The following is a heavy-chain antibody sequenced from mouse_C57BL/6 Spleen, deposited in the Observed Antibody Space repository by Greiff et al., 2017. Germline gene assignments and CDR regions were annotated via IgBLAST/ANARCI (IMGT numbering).Heavy chain of an antibody. Sequence: VQLQQPGAELVRPGSSVKLSCKASGYTFTSYWLDWVKQRPGQGLEWIGNIYPSDSETHYNQKFKDKATLTVDKSSSTAYMQLSSLTSEDSAVYYCAMEITTNYYAMDYWGQGTSVTVSS. D-gene: IGHD2-4*01. CDR1: GYTFTSYW. CDR3: AMEITTNYYAMDY. J-gene: IGHJ4*01. V-gene: IGHV1-61*01. CDR2: IYPSDSET.